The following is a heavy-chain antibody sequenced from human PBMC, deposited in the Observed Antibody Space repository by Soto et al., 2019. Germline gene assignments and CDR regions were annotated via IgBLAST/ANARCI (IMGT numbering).Heavy chain of an antibody. Sequence: PGGSLRLSCAASGFTFSSYAMHWVRQAPGKGLEYVSVISSNGGSTDYANSVKGRFTISRDNSKNTLYLQMGSLRAEDMAVYYCARGYGYYFDHWGQGTLVTVSS. D-gene: IGHD5-18*01. J-gene: IGHJ4*02. CDR3: ARGYGYYFDH. V-gene: IGHV3-64*01. CDR2: ISSNGGST. CDR1: GFTFSSYA.